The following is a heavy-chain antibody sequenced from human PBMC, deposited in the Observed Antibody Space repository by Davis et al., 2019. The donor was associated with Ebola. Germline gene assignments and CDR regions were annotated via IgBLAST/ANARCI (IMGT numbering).Heavy chain of an antibody. Sequence: SETLSLTCTVADFSISSGYYWGWIRQPPGKGLEWIGTIYHSGTTYYNPSLKSRVTISVDTSKNQFSLKLSSVTAADTAVYYCARGGYSGYDHWGQGTLVTVSS. CDR1: DFSISSGYY. CDR2: IYHSGTT. D-gene: IGHD5-12*01. V-gene: IGHV4-38-2*02. CDR3: ARGGYSGYDH. J-gene: IGHJ5*02.